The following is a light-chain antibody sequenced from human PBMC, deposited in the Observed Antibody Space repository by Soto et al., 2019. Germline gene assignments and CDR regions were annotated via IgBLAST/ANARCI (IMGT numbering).Light chain of an antibody. CDR2: GNS. CDR1: SSNIGAGYD. J-gene: IGLJ3*02. V-gene: IGLV1-40*01. CDR3: QSYDSSQSGWV. Sequence: QSVLTQPPSVSGAPGQRVTISNTGSSSNIGAGYDVHWYQQLPGTAPKLLIYGNSNRPSGVPDRFSGSKSGTSASLAITGLRAEDEADYYCQSYDSSQSGWVFGGGTKLTVL.